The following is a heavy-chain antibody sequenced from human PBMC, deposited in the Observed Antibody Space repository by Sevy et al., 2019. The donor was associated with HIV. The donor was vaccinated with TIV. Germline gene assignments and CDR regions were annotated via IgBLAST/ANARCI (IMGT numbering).Heavy chain of an antibody. D-gene: IGHD6-13*01. CDR1: GASISSNTYY. J-gene: IGHJ4*02. CDR3: AREGPRIAQFDN. V-gene: IGHV4-39*02. CDR2: IYFSGSA. Sequence: SETLSLTCTVSGASISSNTYYWGWIRQLPGKDLDWIGSIYFSGSAYYNPSLKGRVTISVDTSKNQFSLKVRSVTATDTAVYYCAREGPRIAQFDNWGQGTLVTVSS.